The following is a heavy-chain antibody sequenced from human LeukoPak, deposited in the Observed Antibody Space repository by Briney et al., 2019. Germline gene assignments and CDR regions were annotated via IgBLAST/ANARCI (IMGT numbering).Heavy chain of an antibody. CDR3: ARITGYGGGSLRY. D-gene: IGHD4-23*01. CDR1: GGSFTGYH. J-gene: IGHJ4*02. CDR2: INHTGNT. Sequence: PSETLSLTCSVDGGSFTGYHWTWIRQPPGKGLEWIGEINHTGNTNYNPSLKSRVTLSIDMSKKQFSLHLTSLTAADTAVYYCARITGYGGGSLRYWGQGTLVAISS. V-gene: IGHV4-34*01.